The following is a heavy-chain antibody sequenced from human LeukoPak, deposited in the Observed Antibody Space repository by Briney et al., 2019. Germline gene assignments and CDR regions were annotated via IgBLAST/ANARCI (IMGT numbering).Heavy chain of an antibody. CDR1: GGSFSRYY. CDR3: ASNYYEFWSSYANWFDP. V-gene: IGHV4-34*01. CDR2: INHSGST. D-gene: IGHD3-3*01. Sequence: SETLSLTCAVYGGSFSRYYWSWIRQPPGKGLEWIGEINHSGSTNYNPSLKSRVTISVDTSKNQFSLKLSSVTAADTAVYYCASNYYEFWSSYANWFDPWGQGILVTVSS. J-gene: IGHJ5*02.